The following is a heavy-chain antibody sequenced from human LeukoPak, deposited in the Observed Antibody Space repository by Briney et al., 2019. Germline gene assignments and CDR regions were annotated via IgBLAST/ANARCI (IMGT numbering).Heavy chain of an antibody. J-gene: IGHJ3*02. CDR3: ARAGYSYATDAFDI. V-gene: IGHV3-30*02. Sequence: GGSLRLSCAASGFTFSSYGMHWVRQAPGKGLEWVAFIRYDGSNKYYADSVKGRFTISRDNSKNTLYLQMNSLRAEDTAVYYCARAGYSYATDAFDIWGQGTMVTVSS. D-gene: IGHD5-18*01. CDR1: GFTFSSYG. CDR2: IRYDGSNK.